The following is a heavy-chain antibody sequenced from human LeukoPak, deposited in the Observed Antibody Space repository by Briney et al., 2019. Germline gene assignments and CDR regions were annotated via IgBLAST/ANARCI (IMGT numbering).Heavy chain of an antibody. J-gene: IGHJ6*02. D-gene: IGHD5-18*01. Sequence: GGSLRLSCAASGFTFSSYGMTWVRQAPGKGLEWVSGISGNGGGTYYADSVKGRFTISRDNSKNTLYLQMNSLRAEDTAVYYCAREATTAMAYYYYGMDVWGQGTTVTVSS. CDR3: AREATTAMAYYYYGMDV. CDR2: ISGNGGGT. CDR1: GFTFSSYG. V-gene: IGHV3-23*01.